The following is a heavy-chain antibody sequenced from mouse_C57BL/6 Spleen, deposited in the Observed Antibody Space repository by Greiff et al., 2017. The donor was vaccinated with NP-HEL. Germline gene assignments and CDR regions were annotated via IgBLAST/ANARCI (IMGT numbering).Heavy chain of an antibody. CDR3: ANGNYDYAMDY. V-gene: IGHV5-17*01. Sequence: EVQGVESGGGLVKPGGSLKLSCAASGFTFSDYGMHWVRQAPEKGLEWVAYISSGSSTIYYADKVKGRFTISRDNAKNTLFLQMTSLRSEDTAMYYCANGNYDYAMDYWGQGTSVTVSS. CDR1: GFTFSDYG. CDR2: ISSGSSTI. J-gene: IGHJ4*01. D-gene: IGHD2-1*01.